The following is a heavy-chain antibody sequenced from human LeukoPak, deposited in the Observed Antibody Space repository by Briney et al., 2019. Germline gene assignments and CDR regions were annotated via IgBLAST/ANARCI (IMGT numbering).Heavy chain of an antibody. J-gene: IGHJ4*02. V-gene: IGHV3-74*01. D-gene: IGHD1-1*01. Sequence: GGSLRLSCVVSRYTFSSYWMHWVRQAPGTGLVWVSYISPDGSTTRYADSVKGRFTISRDNAKNRLYLQINSLRVEDTAVYFCASAWSYWGQGALVTVSS. CDR2: ISPDGSTT. CDR3: ASAWSY. CDR1: RYTFSSYW.